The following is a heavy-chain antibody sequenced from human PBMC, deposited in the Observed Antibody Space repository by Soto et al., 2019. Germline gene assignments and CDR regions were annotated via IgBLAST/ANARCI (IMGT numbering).Heavy chain of an antibody. J-gene: IGHJ4*02. Sequence: PGGSLRLSCAGSGFTFSNYAMSWVRQAPGKGLEWVSAISSAVNTYYADSVKGRFTISRDNSKNTLSLQMNSLRAEDTAVYYCAKDQQLVPYYFDYWGQGTLVTVSS. D-gene: IGHD6-13*01. V-gene: IGHV3-23*01. CDR3: AKDQQLVPYYFDY. CDR1: GFTFSNYA. CDR2: ISSAVNT.